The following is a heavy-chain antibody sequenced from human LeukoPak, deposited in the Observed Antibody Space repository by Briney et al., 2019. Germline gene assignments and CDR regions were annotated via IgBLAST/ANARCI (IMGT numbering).Heavy chain of an antibody. CDR3: AKDPRISVSSGWIDY. CDR1: GFTFSSYA. J-gene: IGHJ4*02. D-gene: IGHD6-19*01. Sequence: PGGSLRLSWAASGFTFSSYAMSWVRQAPGKGLEWVSAISGSGSNTYYADSVKGRFTISRDNSKNTLYLQLDSLRAEDTAVYYCAKDPRISVSSGWIDYWGQGTLVTVSS. CDR2: ISGSGSNT. V-gene: IGHV3-23*01.